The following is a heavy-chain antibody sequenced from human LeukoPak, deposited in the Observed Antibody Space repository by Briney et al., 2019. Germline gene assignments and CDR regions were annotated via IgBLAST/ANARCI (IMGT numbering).Heavy chain of an antibody. CDR2: IIPIFGTA. CDR3: ARGNLLNYYDSSGYAERGAFDI. V-gene: IGHV1-69*13. CDR1: GYTFTTYG. J-gene: IGHJ3*02. Sequence: GASVKVSCKASGYTFTTYGLSWVRQAPGQGLEWMGGIIPIFGTANYAQKFQGRVTITADESTSTAYMELSSLRSEDTAVYYCARGNLLNYYDSSGYAERGAFDIWGQGTMVTVSS. D-gene: IGHD3-22*01.